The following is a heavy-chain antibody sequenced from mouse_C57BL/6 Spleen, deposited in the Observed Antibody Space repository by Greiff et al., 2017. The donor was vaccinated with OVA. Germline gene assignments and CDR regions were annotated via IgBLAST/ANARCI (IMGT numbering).Heavy chain of an antibody. V-gene: IGHV2-9-1*01. CDR2: IWTGGGT. CDR3: ARTYSSLEGAMDY. D-gene: IGHD3-1*01. J-gene: IGHJ4*01. Sequence: VKLMESGPGLVAPSQSLSITCTVSGFSLTSYAISWVRQPPGKGLEWLGVIWTGGGTNYNSALKSRLSISKDNSKSQVFLKMNSLQTYDTARYYCARTYSSLEGAMDYWGQGTSVTVSS. CDR1: GFSLTSYA.